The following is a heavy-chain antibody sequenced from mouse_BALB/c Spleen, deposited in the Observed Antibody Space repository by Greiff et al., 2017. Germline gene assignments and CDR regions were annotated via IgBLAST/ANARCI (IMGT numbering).Heavy chain of an antibody. CDR3: ARGSSYGNYGMDY. CDR2: IWAGGST. Sequence: QVQLQQSGPGLVAPSQSLSITCTVSGFSLTSYGVHWVRQPPGKGLEWLGVIWAGGSTNYNSALMSRLSISKDNSKSQVFLKMNSLQTDDTAMYYCARGSSYGNYGMDYWGQGTSVTVSS. D-gene: IGHD2-10*02. J-gene: IGHJ4*01. CDR1: GFSLTSYG. V-gene: IGHV2-9*02.